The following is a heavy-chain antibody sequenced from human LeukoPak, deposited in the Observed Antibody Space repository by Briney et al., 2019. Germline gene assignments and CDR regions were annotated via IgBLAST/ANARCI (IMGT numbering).Heavy chain of an antibody. Sequence: GESLKISCKGSGYSFTSYWVGWVRQMPGKGLEWMGIIYPGDSDTRYSPSFQGQVTISADKSISTAYLQWSSLKASDTAMYYCARGWFGELLPTAHFDYWGQGTLVTVSS. CDR2: IYPGDSDT. D-gene: IGHD3-10*01. CDR1: GYSFTSYW. V-gene: IGHV5-51*01. CDR3: ARGWFGELLPTAHFDY. J-gene: IGHJ4*02.